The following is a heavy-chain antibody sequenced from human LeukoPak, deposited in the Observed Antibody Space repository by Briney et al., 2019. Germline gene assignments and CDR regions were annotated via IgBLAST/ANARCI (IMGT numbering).Heavy chain of an antibody. V-gene: IGHV4-30-4*01. CDR3: ARENRDPQNYYGSAYDY. J-gene: IGHJ4*02. CDR1: GGSISSGDYY. CDR2: IYYSGST. D-gene: IGHD3-10*01. Sequence: SQTLSLTCTVSGGSISSGDYYWSWIRQPPGKGLKWIGYIYYSGSTYYNPSLKSRVTISVDTSKNQFSLKLSSVTAADTAVYYCARENRDPQNYYGSAYDYWGQGTLVTVSS.